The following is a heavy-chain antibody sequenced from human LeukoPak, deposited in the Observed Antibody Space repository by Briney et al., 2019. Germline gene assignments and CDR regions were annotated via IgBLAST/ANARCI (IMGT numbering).Heavy chain of an antibody. Sequence: PSETLSLTCTVSGGSISSYYWSWIRQPPGKGLEWIGYIYYSGNTNYNPSLKSRVTISVDTSKNQFSLKLSSVIATDTAVYYCARQPGSSGWFYYFDYWAREPWSPSPQ. J-gene: IGHJ4*02. D-gene: IGHD6-19*01. CDR3: ARQPGSSGWFYYFDY. V-gene: IGHV4-59*08. CDR1: GGSISSYY. CDR2: IYYSGNT.